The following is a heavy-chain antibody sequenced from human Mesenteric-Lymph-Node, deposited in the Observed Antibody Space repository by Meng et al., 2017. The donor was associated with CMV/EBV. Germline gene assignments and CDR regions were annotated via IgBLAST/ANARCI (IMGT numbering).Heavy chain of an antibody. CDR3: ARDTNYDFWSGFFDY. Sequence: LSLTCAASGFTFRDYYMNWIRQAPGKGLEWVSYISSSGSTIYYAGSAMGRFTISRDNSKNTLYLQMNSLRAEDTAVYYCARDTNYDFWSGFFDYWGQGTLVTVSS. D-gene: IGHD3-3*01. J-gene: IGHJ4*02. CDR1: GFTFRDYY. CDR2: ISSSGSTI. V-gene: IGHV3-11*04.